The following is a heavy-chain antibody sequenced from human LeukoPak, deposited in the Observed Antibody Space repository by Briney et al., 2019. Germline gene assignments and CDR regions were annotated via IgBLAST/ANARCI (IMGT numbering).Heavy chain of an antibody. D-gene: IGHD2-2*01. Sequence: ASVKLSCNASGYTFTSYYMHWVRQAPGQGLEWMGIITPSGGSTSYAHKFQGRVTMTRDMSTSTVYMELSSLRSEDTDVYYCARDSIVVVRAAKHYYYYMDVWGKGTTVTVSS. CDR1: GYTFTSYY. CDR3: ARDSIVVVRAAKHYYYYMDV. CDR2: ITPSGGST. J-gene: IGHJ6*03. V-gene: IGHV1-46*01.